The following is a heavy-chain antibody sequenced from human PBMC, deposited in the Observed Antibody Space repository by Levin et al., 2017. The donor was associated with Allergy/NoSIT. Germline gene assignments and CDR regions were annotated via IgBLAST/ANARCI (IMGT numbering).Heavy chain of an antibody. D-gene: IGHD5-18*01. Sequence: NASETLSLTCAVSGGSISSGGYSWSWIRQPPGKGLEWIGNIYLSGSTYYNPSLKSRVTISVDRSKNQFYLNLSSVTAADTAVYYCARVAGYSYGYYFDYWGQGTLVTVSS. V-gene: IGHV4-30-2*01. CDR3: ARVAGYSYGYYFDY. CDR2: IYLSGST. J-gene: IGHJ4*02. CDR1: GGSISSGGYS.